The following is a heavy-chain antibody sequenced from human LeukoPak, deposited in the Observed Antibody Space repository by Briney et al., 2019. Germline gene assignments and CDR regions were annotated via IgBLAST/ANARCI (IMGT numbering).Heavy chain of an antibody. CDR3: ARDHGRYFDWLSIHYYYYMDV. Sequence: ASVKVSCKASGGTFNSYAISWVRQAPGQGLEWMGWISAYSGNTNYTQKLQGRVTMTVDTSTSTAYMELRSLRSDDTAVYYCARDHGRYFDWLSIHYYYYMDVWGKGTTVTISS. V-gene: IGHV1-18*01. CDR2: ISAYSGNT. J-gene: IGHJ6*03. D-gene: IGHD3-9*01. CDR1: GGTFNSYA.